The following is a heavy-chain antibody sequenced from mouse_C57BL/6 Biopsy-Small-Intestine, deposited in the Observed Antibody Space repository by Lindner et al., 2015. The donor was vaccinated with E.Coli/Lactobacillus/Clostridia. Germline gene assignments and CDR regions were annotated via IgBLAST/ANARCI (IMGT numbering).Heavy chain of an antibody. CDR3: ATRPLVMGVLTY. CDR1: GYTFTDYY. CDR2: INPNSGGT. V-gene: IGHV1-34*01. J-gene: IGHJ1*01. Sequence: VKVSCKPSGYTFTDYYYALGCDRPLDKGLSGWDRINPNSGGTEYAQKFQGRVAMTRDTSITTVHMELSSLRSDDTAVYYCATRPLVMGVLTYWGPGTLVTVSS.